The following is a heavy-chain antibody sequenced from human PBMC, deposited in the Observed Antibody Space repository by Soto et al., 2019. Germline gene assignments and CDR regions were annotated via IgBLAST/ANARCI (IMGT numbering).Heavy chain of an antibody. Sequence: QVQLQQWGAGLLKPSETLSLTCAVYGGSFSGYYWSWIRQPPGQGLEWIGEINHSGSTNYNPSLKSRVTISVDTSKHQFSLKRSSVTAADTAVYYCAGVPYCSGGSCDQVNFDYWGQGTLVTVSS. CDR1: GGSFSGYY. D-gene: IGHD2-15*01. CDR3: AGVPYCSGGSCDQVNFDY. V-gene: IGHV4-34*01. CDR2: INHSGST. J-gene: IGHJ4*02.